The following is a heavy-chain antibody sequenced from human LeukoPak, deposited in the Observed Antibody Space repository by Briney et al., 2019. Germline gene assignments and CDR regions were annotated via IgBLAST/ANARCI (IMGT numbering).Heavy chain of an antibody. J-gene: IGHJ4*02. V-gene: IGHV4-39*01. D-gene: IGHD3-10*01. CDR3: ARHFYGSGSPLLYYFDY. CDR1: GGSISGSSYY. Sequence: SETLSLTCTVSGGSISGSSYYWGWIRQPPGTGLEWIGSIYYSGSTYYNPSLKSRVTISVDTSKNQFSLKLSSVTAADTAVYYCARHFYGSGSPLLYYFDYWGQGTLVTVSS. CDR2: IYYSGST.